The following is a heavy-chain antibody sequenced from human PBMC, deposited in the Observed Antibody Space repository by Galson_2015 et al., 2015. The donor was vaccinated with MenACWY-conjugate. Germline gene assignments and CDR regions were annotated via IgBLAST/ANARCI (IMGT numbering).Heavy chain of an antibody. J-gene: IGHJ5*02. CDR3: ARGTYIGQIWFAP. V-gene: IGHV3-74*01. Sequence: SLRLSCAASGFTFSSYWMHWVRQAPGKGLVWVSRINSDGSTTNYADSVKGRFTVSRDNAKNTLYLQMNSLRAEDTALYYCARGTYIGQIWFAPWGQGTLVTVSS. CDR1: GFTFSSYW. CDR2: INSDGSTT. D-gene: IGHD2-15*01.